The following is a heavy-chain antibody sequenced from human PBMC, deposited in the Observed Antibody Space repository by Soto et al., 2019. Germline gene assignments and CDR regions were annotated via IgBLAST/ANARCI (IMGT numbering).Heavy chain of an antibody. Sequence: QVQLQESGPGLVKPSQTLSLTCTVSGGSISSGDYYWSWIRQPPGKGLEWIGYIYYSGSTYYNPSLKSRVIISVDTSKNQFSLKLGSVTAADTAVYYCARDSPATGIRGRRRVPDAFDIWGQGTMVTVSS. CDR1: GGSISSGDYY. CDR3: ARDSPATGIRGRRRVPDAFDI. J-gene: IGHJ3*02. CDR2: IYYSGST. V-gene: IGHV4-30-4*01. D-gene: IGHD1-1*01.